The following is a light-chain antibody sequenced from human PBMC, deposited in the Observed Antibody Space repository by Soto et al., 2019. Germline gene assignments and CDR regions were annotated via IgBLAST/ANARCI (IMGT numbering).Light chain of an antibody. CDR1: QAMSTY. CDR2: SAS. V-gene: IGKV1-9*01. CDR3: QQLNGYQLA. Sequence: DIPLTQSPSFLSAFVGDTVTITCRASQAMSTYLAWYQQKPGKVPKLLIRSASTLQSGVPPRFSGGGSGTEFTLTISTLQSDDSGIYYCQQLNGYQLAFGGGTNVEIK. J-gene: IGKJ4*01.